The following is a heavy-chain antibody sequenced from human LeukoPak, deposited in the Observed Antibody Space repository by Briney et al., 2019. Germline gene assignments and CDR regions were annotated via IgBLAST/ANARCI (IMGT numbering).Heavy chain of an antibody. V-gene: IGHV3-30*03. Sequence: SGGSLRLSCAASGLIFSSCGMHWVRQAPGKGLEWVAVISYDGSNKYYADSMKGRFTISRDNSKNTLYLQMNSLRAEDTAVYYCARDSHSSSWYSEFDYWGQGTLVTVSS. D-gene: IGHD6-13*01. CDR2: ISYDGSNK. J-gene: IGHJ4*02. CDR3: ARDSHSSSWYSEFDY. CDR1: GLIFSSCG.